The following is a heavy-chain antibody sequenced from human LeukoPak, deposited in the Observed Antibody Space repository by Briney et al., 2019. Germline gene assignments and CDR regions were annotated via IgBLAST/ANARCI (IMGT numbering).Heavy chain of an antibody. CDR2: ISANAVST. CDR1: RFNLSKYT. J-gene: IGHJ6*03. CDR3: ASMPSTEIYYFYYMDV. D-gene: IGHD2-2*01. Sequence: GALRLPFANSRFNLSKYTKNWVPQGPGKGLEWVSGISANAVSTYYADSVKGRFTISRDNSKNTLYLHMDRLGTEDTAVYYCASMPSTEIYYFYYMDVWGKGTAVTVSS. V-gene: IGHV3-23*01.